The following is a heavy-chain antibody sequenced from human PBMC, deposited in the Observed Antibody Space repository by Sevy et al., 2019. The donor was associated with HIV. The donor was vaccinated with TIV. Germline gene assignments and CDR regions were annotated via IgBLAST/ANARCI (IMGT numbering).Heavy chain of an antibody. CDR1: GFTFSSYA. D-gene: IGHD6-19*01. Sequence: GGSLRLSCAASGFTFSSYAMNWVRQAPGKGLEWVSGISGSDGNTYYADSVKGRFTISRDNSKNTLYLQMNSLRAEDTAVYYCAKDVKSSGPTGFDYWGQGTLVTVSS. J-gene: IGHJ4*02. CDR2: ISGSDGNT. CDR3: AKDVKSSGPTGFDY. V-gene: IGHV3-23*01.